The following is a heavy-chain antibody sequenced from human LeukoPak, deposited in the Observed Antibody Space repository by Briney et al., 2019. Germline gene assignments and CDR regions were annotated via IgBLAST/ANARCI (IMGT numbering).Heavy chain of an antibody. J-gene: IGHJ4*02. Sequence: SETLSLTRSVSGGSIRSYFWSWIRQAPGKGLEWIGHIYHSGNTNYNPSLKSRVTMSIDTSTSQLSLKLSSVTAADTAVYYCARPHPLYGAGSFAFWGQGNLVIVSS. CDR2: IYHSGNT. CDR1: GGSIRSYF. V-gene: IGHV4-59*08. CDR3: ARPHPLYGAGSFAF. D-gene: IGHD3-10*01.